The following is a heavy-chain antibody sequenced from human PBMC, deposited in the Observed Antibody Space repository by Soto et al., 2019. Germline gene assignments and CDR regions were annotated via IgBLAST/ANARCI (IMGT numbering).Heavy chain of an antibody. J-gene: IGHJ5*02. D-gene: IGHD3-10*01. V-gene: IGHV1-69*13. CDR2: IIPIFGTA. Sequence: GASVKVSCKASGGTFSSYAISWVRQAPGQGLEWMGGIIPIFGTANYAQKFQGRVTITADESTSTAYMELSSLRSEDTAVYYCARDLYPSPILYGSGSGPHWFDPWGQGTLVTVSS. CDR1: GGTFSSYA. CDR3: ARDLYPSPILYGSGSGPHWFDP.